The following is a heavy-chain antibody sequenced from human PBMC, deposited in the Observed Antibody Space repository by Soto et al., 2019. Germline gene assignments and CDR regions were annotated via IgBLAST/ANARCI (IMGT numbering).Heavy chain of an antibody. CDR3: AKGGSSGWDLDY. V-gene: IGHV3-30*18. CDR2: IWDDGSNQ. J-gene: IGHJ4*02. Sequence: QVQLVESGGGVVQPGRSLRLSCAASGFTFSTYGMHWVRQAPGKGLEWVAVIWDDGSNQYYADSVEGRRTISRDNSKSTLYLQMASLRPEDTAVYYCAKGGSSGWDLDYWGQGTLVTGSS. D-gene: IGHD6-19*01. CDR1: GFTFSTYG.